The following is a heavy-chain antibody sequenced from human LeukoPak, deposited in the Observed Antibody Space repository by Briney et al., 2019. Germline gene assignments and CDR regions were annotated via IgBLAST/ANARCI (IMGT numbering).Heavy chain of an antibody. Sequence: SVKVSCKASGGTFSSCAISWVRQAPGQGLEWMGRIIPILGIVNYAQKFQGRVTITADKSTSTAYMELSSLRSEDTAVYYCARGLIAVAGTLDYWGQGTLVTVSS. CDR1: GGTFSSCA. CDR2: IIPILGIV. J-gene: IGHJ4*02. D-gene: IGHD6-19*01. CDR3: ARGLIAVAGTLDY. V-gene: IGHV1-69*04.